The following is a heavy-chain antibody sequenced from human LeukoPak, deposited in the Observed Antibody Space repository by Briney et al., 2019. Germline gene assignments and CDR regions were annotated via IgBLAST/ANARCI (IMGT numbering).Heavy chain of an antibody. Sequence: GGSLRLSCAASGFTFSSYSMNWVRQAPGKGLEWVSSISSSSSYIYYADSVKGRFTISRDNAKNSLYLQMNSLRAEDTAVYYCARAPSSSWYTGHFQHWGQGTLVTVSS. V-gene: IGHV3-21*01. J-gene: IGHJ1*01. CDR3: ARAPSSSWYTGHFQH. CDR1: GFTFSSYS. CDR2: ISSSSSYI. D-gene: IGHD6-13*01.